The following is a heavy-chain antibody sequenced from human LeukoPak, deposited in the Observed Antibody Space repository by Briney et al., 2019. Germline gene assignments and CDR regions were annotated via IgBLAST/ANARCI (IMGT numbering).Heavy chain of an antibody. D-gene: IGHD1-20*01. J-gene: IGHJ6*02. CDR3: ARDNLYYYYGMDV. CDR2: INHSGST. Sequence: SETLSLTCAVYGGSFSGYYWSWIRQPPGKGLEGIGEINHSGSTNYNPSLTSRVTISVDTSKNQFSLKLSSVTAADTAVYYCARDNLYYYYGMDVWGQGTTVTVSS. CDR1: GGSFSGYY. V-gene: IGHV4-34*01.